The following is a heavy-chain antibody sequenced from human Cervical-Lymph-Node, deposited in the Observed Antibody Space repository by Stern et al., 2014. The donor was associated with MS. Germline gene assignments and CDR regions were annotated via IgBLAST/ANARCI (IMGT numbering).Heavy chain of an antibody. V-gene: IGHV2-70*01. Sequence: QIPLKESGPALVKPTQTLTLTCSFSGFSLSTSGMSVTWIRQPPGKALEWLALIEWDDEKYYNTSLRTRLAISKDTSKNQVVLTMTNMDPVDTGTYYCARSHGSSGWYAYWGQGTLVTVSS. CDR3: ARSHGSSGWYAY. CDR1: GFSLSTSGMS. CDR2: IEWDDEK. J-gene: IGHJ4*02. D-gene: IGHD6-19*01.